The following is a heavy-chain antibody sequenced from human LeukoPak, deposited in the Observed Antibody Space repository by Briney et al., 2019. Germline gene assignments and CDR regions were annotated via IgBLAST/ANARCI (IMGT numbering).Heavy chain of an antibody. V-gene: IGHV4-61*02. D-gene: IGHD1-1*01. J-gene: IGHJ6*03. Sequence: SETLSLTCTVSGGSISSGSYYWSWIRQPAGKGLEWIGRIYTSGSTNYNPSLKSRVTISVDTSKNQFSLKLSSVTAADTAVYYCARGNWNDYYYMDVWGKGTTVTVSS. CDR3: ARGNWNDYYYMDV. CDR2: IYTSGST. CDR1: GGSISSGSYY.